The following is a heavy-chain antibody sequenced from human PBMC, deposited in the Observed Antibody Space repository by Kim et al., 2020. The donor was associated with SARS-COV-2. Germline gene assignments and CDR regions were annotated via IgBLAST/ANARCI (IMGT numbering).Heavy chain of an antibody. J-gene: IGHJ4*02. CDR2: IRDKANSYTT. D-gene: IGHD1-26*01. CDR3: VRVVGAAHFDY. CDR1: GFTFSDSY. Sequence: GGSLRLSCAASGFTFSDSYMDWVRQAPGKGLEWMGRIRDKANSYTTEYAASVRGRFTISRDESKNSLYLQMNSLKTEDTAVYYCVRVVGAAHFDYWGQGTLVIVSS. V-gene: IGHV3-72*01.